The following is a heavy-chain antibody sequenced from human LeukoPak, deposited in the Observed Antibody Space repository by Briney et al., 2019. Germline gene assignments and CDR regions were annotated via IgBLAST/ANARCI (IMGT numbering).Heavy chain of an antibody. CDR2: IIPIFGTA. D-gene: IGHD6-13*01. CDR1: GGTFSSYA. J-gene: IGHJ3*02. V-gene: IGHV1-69*13. Sequence: SVKVSCKASGGTFSSYAISWVRQAPGQGLEWMGGIIPIFGTANYAQKFQGRVTITADESTSTAYMELSSLRSEDTAVYYCASNPGYSSYDAFDIWGQGTMVTVS. CDR3: ASNPGYSSYDAFDI.